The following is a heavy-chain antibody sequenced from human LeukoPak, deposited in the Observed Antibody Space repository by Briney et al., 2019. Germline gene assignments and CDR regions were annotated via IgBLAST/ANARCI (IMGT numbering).Heavy chain of an antibody. D-gene: IGHD2-21*01. J-gene: IGHJ4*02. Sequence: ASVTVSCKASGYTFTSYDINWVRQATGQGLEWMGWMDPDNGNTGYAQKFQGRVTMTRDTSISTAYMELSSLRSEDTAVYYCAREFRVVAPTQGDDYWGQGTLVTVSS. CDR3: AREFRVVAPTQGDDY. V-gene: IGHV1-8*01. CDR2: MDPDNGNT. CDR1: GYTFTSYD.